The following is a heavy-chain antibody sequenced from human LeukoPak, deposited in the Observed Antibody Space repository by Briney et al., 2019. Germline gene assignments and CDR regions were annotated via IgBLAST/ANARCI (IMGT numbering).Heavy chain of an antibody. CDR3: ARDIAGRGYFDY. J-gene: IGHJ4*02. V-gene: IGHV4-31*03. CDR1: GDSISSGGYY. Sequence: PSETLSLTCTVSGDSISSGGYYWSWLRQHPGKGLEWIGYIYYSGSTYYNPSLKSRVTISVDTSKNQFSLKLSSVTAADTAVYYCARDIAGRGYFDYWGQGTLVTVSS. CDR2: IYYSGST. D-gene: IGHD2-15*01.